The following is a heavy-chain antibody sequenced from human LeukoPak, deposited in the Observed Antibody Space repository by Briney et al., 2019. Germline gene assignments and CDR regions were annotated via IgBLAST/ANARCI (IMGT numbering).Heavy chain of an antibody. CDR3: AKNYGSGSYYLFDY. J-gene: IGHJ4*02. Sequence: GRSLRLSCAASGFTFSSYAMSWVRQAPGKGLEWVSAISGSGGSTYYADSVKGRFTISRDNSKNTLYLQMNSLRAEDTAVYYCAKNYGSGSYYLFDYWGQGTLVTVSS. CDR1: GFTFSSYA. CDR2: ISGSGGST. D-gene: IGHD3-10*01. V-gene: IGHV3-23*01.